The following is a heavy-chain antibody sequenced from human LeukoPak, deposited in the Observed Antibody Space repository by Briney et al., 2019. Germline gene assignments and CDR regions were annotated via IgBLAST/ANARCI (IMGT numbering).Heavy chain of an antibody. J-gene: IGHJ4*02. CDR2: ISAYNGNT. CDR3: ARVKSYSSSWGDY. CDR1: GYTFTGYY. Sequence: ASVKVSCKASGYTFTGYYMRWVRQAPGQGLEWMGWISAYNGNTNYAQKLQGRVTMTTDTSTSTAYMELRSLRSDDTAVYYCARVKSYSSSWGDYWGQGTLVTVSS. V-gene: IGHV1-18*04. D-gene: IGHD6-13*01.